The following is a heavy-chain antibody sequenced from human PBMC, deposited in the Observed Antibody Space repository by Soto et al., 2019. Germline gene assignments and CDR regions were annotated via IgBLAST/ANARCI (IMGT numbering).Heavy chain of an antibody. J-gene: IGHJ4*02. CDR3: ARLNSSSWFPAGYFDY. V-gene: IGHV1-2*04. D-gene: IGHD6-13*01. CDR1: GYTFTGYY. Sequence: ASVKVSCKASGYTFTGYYMHWVRQAPGQGLEWMGWINPNSGGTNYAQKFQGWVTMTRDTSISTAYMELSRLRSDDTAVYYCARLNSSSWFPAGYFDYWGQGTLVTVSS. CDR2: INPNSGGT.